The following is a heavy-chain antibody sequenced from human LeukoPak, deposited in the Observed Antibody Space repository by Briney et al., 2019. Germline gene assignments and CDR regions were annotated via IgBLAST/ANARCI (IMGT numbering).Heavy chain of an antibody. J-gene: IGHJ6*02. Sequence: GSLRLSCAASGFTFSDYYMSWIRQPPGKGLEWIGEINHSGSTNYNPSLKSRVTISVDTSKNQFSLKLSSVTAADTAVYYCARGSVIVPADLYYYGMDVWGQGTTVTVSS. V-gene: IGHV4-34*01. D-gene: IGHD2-2*01. CDR2: INHSGST. CDR1: GFTFSDYY. CDR3: ARGSVIVPADLYYYGMDV.